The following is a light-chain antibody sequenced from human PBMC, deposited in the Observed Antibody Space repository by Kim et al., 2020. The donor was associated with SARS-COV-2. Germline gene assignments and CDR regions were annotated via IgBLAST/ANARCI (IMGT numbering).Light chain of an antibody. CDR3: QQYYSTPYI. J-gene: IGKJ2*01. V-gene: IGKV3-20*01. CDR1: QSVSSSY. Sequence: EIVLTQSPGTLSLSPGERATLSCRASQSVSSSYLAWYQQKPGQAPRLLIYGASSRATGIPDRFSGSGSGTDFTLTISRLEPEDFAVYYCQQYYSTPYIFCQGTKLEI. CDR2: GAS.